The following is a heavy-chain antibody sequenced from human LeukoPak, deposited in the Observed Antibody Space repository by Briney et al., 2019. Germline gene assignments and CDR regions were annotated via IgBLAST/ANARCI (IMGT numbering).Heavy chain of an antibody. CDR2: IYYSGST. Sequence: SETLSLTCTVSGGSIGSYYWSWLRQPPGKGLEWIGYIYYSGSTNYNPSLKSRVTISVDTSKNQFSLKLSSVTAADTAVYYCARRITMVRGVTYYYYYYMDVWGKGATVTVSS. CDR3: ARRITMVRGVTYYYYYYMDV. J-gene: IGHJ6*03. CDR1: GGSIGSYY. D-gene: IGHD3-10*01. V-gene: IGHV4-59*08.